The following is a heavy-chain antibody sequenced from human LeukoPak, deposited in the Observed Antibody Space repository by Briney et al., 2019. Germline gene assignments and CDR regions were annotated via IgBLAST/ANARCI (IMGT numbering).Heavy chain of an antibody. CDR3: AKDPAAAHNDVDY. CDR1: GFTFDDYA. Sequence: GGSLRLSCAASGFTFDDYAMHWVRQAPGKGLEWVSGISWNSGSIGYADSVKGRFTISRDNAKNSLYLQMNSLRAEDTALYYCAKDPAAAHNDVDYWGQGTLVTVSS. CDR2: ISWNSGSI. V-gene: IGHV3-9*01. D-gene: IGHD6-13*01. J-gene: IGHJ4*02.